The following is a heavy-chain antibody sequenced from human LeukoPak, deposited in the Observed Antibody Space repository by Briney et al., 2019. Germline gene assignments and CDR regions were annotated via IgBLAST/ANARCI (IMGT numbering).Heavy chain of an antibody. CDR2: INHSGST. Sequence: SETLSLTCAVYGGSFSGYYWSWIRQPPGKGLEWIGEINHSGSTNYDPSLKSRVTISVDTSKNQFSLKLSSVTAADTAVYYCARLLRGIAAAGSYYYYYMDVWGKGTTVTVSS. D-gene: IGHD6-13*01. CDR1: GGSFSGYY. J-gene: IGHJ6*03. V-gene: IGHV4-34*01. CDR3: ARLLRGIAAAGSYYYYYMDV.